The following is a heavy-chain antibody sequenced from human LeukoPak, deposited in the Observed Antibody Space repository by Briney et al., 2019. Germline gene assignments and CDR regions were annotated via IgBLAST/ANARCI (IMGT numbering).Heavy chain of an antibody. Sequence: PGGSLRLSCAASGFTFSSFDMPWVRHPTGQGLEWVSTIGTASDTYYPGSVEGRFTLSRDNSNNSLYLQMNSLTAGETAVYYCARGPPLGKCCYMDVWGKGTTVTVSS. CDR3: ARGPPLGKCCYMDV. CDR2: IGTASDT. CDR1: GFTFSSFD. V-gene: IGHV3-13*01. D-gene: IGHD1-1*01. J-gene: IGHJ6*03.